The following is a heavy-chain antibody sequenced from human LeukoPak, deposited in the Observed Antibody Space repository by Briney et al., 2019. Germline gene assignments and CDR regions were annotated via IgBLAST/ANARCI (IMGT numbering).Heavy chain of an antibody. J-gene: IGHJ5*02. CDR1: GGTFISYA. CDR2: IIPIFGTA. CDR3: ARNYYDSSGYYTGWFDP. D-gene: IGHD3-22*01. Sequence: SVKVSCKASGGTFISYAISWVRQAPGQGLEWMGGIIPIFGTANYAQKFQGRVTITADESTSTAYMELSSLRSEDTAVYYCARNYYDSSGYYTGWFDPWGQGTLVTVSS. V-gene: IGHV1-69*13.